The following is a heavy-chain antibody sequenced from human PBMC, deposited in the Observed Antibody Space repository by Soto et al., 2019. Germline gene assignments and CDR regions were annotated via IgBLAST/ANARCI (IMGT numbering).Heavy chain of an antibody. D-gene: IGHD3-22*01. CDR1: GFTFSSYA. CDR2: ISYDGSNK. J-gene: IGHJ6*02. Sequence: PWGSLRLSCAASGFTFSSYAMHWFRQAPGKGLEWVAVISYDGSNKYYADSVRGRFTISRDNSKNTLYLQMNSLRAEDTAVYYCARDLRITMIVGAKYGMDVWGQGNTVTVSS. V-gene: IGHV3-30-3*01. CDR3: ARDLRITMIVGAKYGMDV.